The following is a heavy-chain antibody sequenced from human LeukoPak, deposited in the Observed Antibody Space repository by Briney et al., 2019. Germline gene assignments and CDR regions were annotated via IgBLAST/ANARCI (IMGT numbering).Heavy chain of an antibody. Sequence: GASVKVSCKASGYTFTSYYMHWVRQAPGQGLEWRGVINTSGGSTRYAQKFQGRVTMTRDTSTSTVYMELSSLRSEDTAVYYCARREGSDYDSSGYLDYWGQGTLVTVSS. D-gene: IGHD3-22*01. V-gene: IGHV1-46*01. CDR1: GYTFTSYY. CDR2: INTSGGST. J-gene: IGHJ4*02. CDR3: ARREGSDYDSSGYLDY.